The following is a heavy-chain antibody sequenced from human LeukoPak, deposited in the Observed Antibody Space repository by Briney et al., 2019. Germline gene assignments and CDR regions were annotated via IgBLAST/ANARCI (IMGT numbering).Heavy chain of an antibody. CDR2: ISGSGGST. CDR1: GFTFSRFA. V-gene: IGHV3-23*01. J-gene: IGHJ4*02. Sequence: GGSLRLSCEASGFTFSRFAMTWVRQAPGKGLEWVSAISGSGGSTYYADSVKGRFTISRDNSKNTLYLQMNSLRAEDTAVYYCAKVSHSSGWYVGYWGQGTLVTVSS. CDR3: AKVSHSSGWYVGY. D-gene: IGHD6-19*01.